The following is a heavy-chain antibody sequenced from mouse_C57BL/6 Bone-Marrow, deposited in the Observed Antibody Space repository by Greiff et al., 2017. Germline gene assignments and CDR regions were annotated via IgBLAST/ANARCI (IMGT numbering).Heavy chain of an antibody. J-gene: IGHJ4*01. Sequence: EVMLVESGGGLVKPGGSLKLSCAASGFTFSDYGMHWVRQAPEKGLEWVAYISSGSSTIYYADTVKGRFTISRDNAKNTLFLQMTSLRSDDTAMYYCARGGYPHYYAMDYWGQGTSVTVSS. CDR3: ARGGYPHYYAMDY. D-gene: IGHD2-2*01. V-gene: IGHV5-17*01. CDR2: ISSGSSTI. CDR1: GFTFSDYG.